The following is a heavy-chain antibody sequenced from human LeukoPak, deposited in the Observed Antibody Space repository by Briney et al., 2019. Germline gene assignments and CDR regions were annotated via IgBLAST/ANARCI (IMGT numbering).Heavy chain of an antibody. D-gene: IGHD3-22*01. CDR3: ARLRAYYYDSSGYYNFDF. J-gene: IGHJ4*02. CDR2: ISYSGRT. Sequence: SETLSLTCTVSGGSTSSSSLYWGWIRQPPGKGLECIGRISYSGRTYYNPSLQSRVTISVDTSKNQFSLRLSSVTAPDTAEYYCARLRAYYYDSSGYYNFDFWGQGTLVTVSS. V-gene: IGHV4-39*01. CDR1: GGSTSSSSLY.